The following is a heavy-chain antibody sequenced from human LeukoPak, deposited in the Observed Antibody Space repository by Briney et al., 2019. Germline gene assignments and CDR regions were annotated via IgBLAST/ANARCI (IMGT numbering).Heavy chain of an antibody. CDR2: ISSSSSHM. J-gene: IGHJ3*02. Sequence: GGSLRLSCAASGFMFSRYTMNWVRQAPGKGLEWVASISSSSSHMYYADSVKGRFTISRDNAKNSLYLQMYSLRAEDTAVYYCATPVDAFDIWGQGTMVTVSS. V-gene: IGHV3-21*01. CDR1: GFMFSRYT. CDR3: ATPVDAFDI.